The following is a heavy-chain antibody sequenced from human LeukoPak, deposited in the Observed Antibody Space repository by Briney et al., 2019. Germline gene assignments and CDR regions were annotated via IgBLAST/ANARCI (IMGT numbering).Heavy chain of an antibody. J-gene: IGHJ4*02. D-gene: IGHD6-19*01. V-gene: IGHV3-74*01. CDR2: ISSDGTST. Sequence: GGSLRLSCAASGFTFTSYWMHWVRQAPGKGLVWVSRISSDGTSTSNADSVKGRFTISRDSAKNTLYLQMNSLRDEDTAVYYCGRGTSVAFDNWGQGTLVTVSS. CDR1: GFTFTSYW. CDR3: GRGTSVAFDN.